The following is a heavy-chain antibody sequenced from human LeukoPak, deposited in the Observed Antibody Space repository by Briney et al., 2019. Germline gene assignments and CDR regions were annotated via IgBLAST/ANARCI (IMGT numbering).Heavy chain of an antibody. CDR1: GYTFTSYG. J-gene: IGHJ4*02. CDR3: TRDRHDFWSGYYAEGPGDY. Sequence: ASVKVSCKASGYTFTSYGISWVRQAPGQGLEWMGWISAYNGNTNYAQKLQGRVTMTTDTSTGTAYMELRSLRSDDTAVYYCTRDRHDFWSGYYAEGPGDYWGQGTLVTVSS. CDR2: ISAYNGNT. D-gene: IGHD3-3*01. V-gene: IGHV1-18*01.